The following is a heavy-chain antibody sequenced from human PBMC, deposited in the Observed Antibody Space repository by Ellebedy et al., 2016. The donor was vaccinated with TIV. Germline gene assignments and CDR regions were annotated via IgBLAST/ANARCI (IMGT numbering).Heavy chain of an antibody. V-gene: IGHV3-48*01. D-gene: IGHD5-24*01. J-gene: IGHJ4*02. CDR1: GFTFSSYS. CDR3: VRDRRDDYNTRRPFDY. CDR2: ISGSGGTT. Sequence: GGSLRLSXVASGFTFSSYSMNWVRQAPGKGLEWISYISGSGGTTYNADSVKGRFTLSRDNAKNSLYLQMNSLRAEDTAVYYCVRDRRDDYNTRRPFDYWGQGSLVSVSS.